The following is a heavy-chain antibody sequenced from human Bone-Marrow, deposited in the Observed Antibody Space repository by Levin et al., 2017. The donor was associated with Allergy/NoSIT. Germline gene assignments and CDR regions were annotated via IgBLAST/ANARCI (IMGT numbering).Heavy chain of an antibody. J-gene: IGHJ4*02. CDR2: IIPIYGIP. D-gene: IGHD2-2*01. Sequence: PGESLKISCKASGGTFRTYGINWVRQAPGQGLEWMGGIIPIYGIPNYAQRLQGRVTITADESTTTAYMELTSLRSEDTAVYYCASQGYCSSPSCPSYYWGQGTLVTVSS. CDR3: ASQGYCSSPSCPSYY. CDR1: GGTFRTYG. V-gene: IGHV1-69*01.